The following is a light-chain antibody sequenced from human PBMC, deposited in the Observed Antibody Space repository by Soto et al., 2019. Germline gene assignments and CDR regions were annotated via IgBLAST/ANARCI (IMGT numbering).Light chain of an antibody. V-gene: IGLV2-23*02. Sequence: QSVLTQPASVSGSPGQSITISCTGTSSDVGSYNLVSWYQQHPGKAPKLMIYEVSKRPSGVSNRFSGSKSGNTASLTISGLQAEDEADYYCCSYAGSSTPSYVFGTGIKVTVL. J-gene: IGLJ1*01. CDR3: CSYAGSSTPSYV. CDR1: SSDVGSYNL. CDR2: EVS.